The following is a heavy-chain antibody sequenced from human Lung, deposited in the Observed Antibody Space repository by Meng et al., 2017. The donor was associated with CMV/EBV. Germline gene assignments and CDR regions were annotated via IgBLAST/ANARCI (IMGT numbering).Heavy chain of an antibody. V-gene: IGHV3-23*01. CDR1: YD. CDR3: SKYLISYDSGGYYYVGGIFDY. Sequence: YDVSWVRQTPEKGLEWVSALGAGDGGTHYADSVKCRFTISRDCSKNTLYLQMNSLSAEDTAVYYCSKYLISYDSGGYYYVGGIFDYWGQGTLVTVSS. J-gene: IGHJ4*02. D-gene: IGHD3-22*01. CDR2: LGAGDGGT.